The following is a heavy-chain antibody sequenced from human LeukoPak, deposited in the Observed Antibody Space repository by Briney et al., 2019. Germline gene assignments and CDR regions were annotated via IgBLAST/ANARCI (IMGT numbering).Heavy chain of an antibody. D-gene: IGHD4-23*01. CDR3: ARHVPHENGDKRGFES. CDR1: GVSISSSSYY. Sequence: SETLSLTCTVSGVSISSSSYYWGWIRQPPGKGLEWIASIYNCGSIYYNPSFKSRVTISVDASKNHFSLIPSSVSAADTAVYHCARHVPHENGDKRGFESWGQGTLVTVSS. CDR2: IYNCGSI. V-gene: IGHV4-39*01. J-gene: IGHJ4*02.